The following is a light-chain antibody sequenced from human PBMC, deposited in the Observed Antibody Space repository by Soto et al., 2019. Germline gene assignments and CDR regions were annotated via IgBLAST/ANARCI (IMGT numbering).Light chain of an antibody. CDR3: QKYDSAPQT. Sequence: DIPMTQSPSSLSASVGDRVTITCRASQGIIDYLAWYQQKPGKPPKLLIYGASTLQSGVPSRFSGSGAGTDFSLTISSLQPEDVATYYCQKYDSAPQTFGPGTKVEIK. CDR1: QGIIDY. J-gene: IGKJ1*01. CDR2: GAS. V-gene: IGKV1-27*01.